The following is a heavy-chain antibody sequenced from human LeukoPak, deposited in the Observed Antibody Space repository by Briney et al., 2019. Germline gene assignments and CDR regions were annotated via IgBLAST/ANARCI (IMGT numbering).Heavy chain of an antibody. D-gene: IGHD3-10*01. CDR3: ATPPGSVQG. CDR2: ISGSGGST. V-gene: IGHV3-23*01. CDR1: GFTFSSYS. Sequence: GGSLRLSCAASGFTFSSYSMNWVRQAPGKGPEWVSAISGSGGSTYYADSVKGRFTISRDNSKNTLYLQMNSLRAEDTAVYYCATPPGSVQGWGQGTMVTVSS. J-gene: IGHJ3*01.